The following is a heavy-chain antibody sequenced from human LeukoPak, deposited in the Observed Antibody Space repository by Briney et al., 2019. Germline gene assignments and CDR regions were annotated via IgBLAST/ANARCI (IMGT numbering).Heavy chain of an antibody. Sequence: GGSLRLSCAASGITLSNYEMNWVRQAPGKGLEWVSYISSSGSTIYYADSVKGRFTISRGNAKNSLYLQMNSLRAEDTAVYYCNHLAVAGDAFDIWGQGTMVTVSS. CDR2: ISSSGSTI. CDR1: GITLSNYE. D-gene: IGHD2-15*01. V-gene: IGHV3-48*03. J-gene: IGHJ3*02. CDR3: NHLAVAGDAFDI.